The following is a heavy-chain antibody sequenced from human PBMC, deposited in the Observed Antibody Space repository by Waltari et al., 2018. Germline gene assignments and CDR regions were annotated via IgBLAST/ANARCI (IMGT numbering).Heavy chain of an antibody. D-gene: IGHD3-10*01. CDR3: TTALTRITMVRGVENY. V-gene: IGHV3-15*07. CDR1: GFTFSNAW. Sequence: EVQLVESGGGLVKPGGSLRLSCAASGFTFSNAWMNWVRQAPGTGLEWVGRIKSKTDGWTTDYAAPVKGRFTISRDDSKNTLYLQMNSLKTEDTAVYYCTTALTRITMVRGVENYWGQGTLVTVSS. CDR2: IKSKTDGWTT. J-gene: IGHJ4*02.